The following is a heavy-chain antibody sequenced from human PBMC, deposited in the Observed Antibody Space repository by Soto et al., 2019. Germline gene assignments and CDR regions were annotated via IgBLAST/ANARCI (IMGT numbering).Heavy chain of an antibody. Sequence: SGTPSPPPPLYCGALRGYYWSWIRQPPGKGLEWIGEINHSGSTNYNPSLKSRVTISVDTSKNQFSLKLSSVTAADTAVYYCASRRYGDYAFWGQGTLVTVSS. CDR2: INHSGST. V-gene: IGHV4-34*01. D-gene: IGHD4-17*01. CDR3: ASRRYGDYAF. CDR1: CGALRGYY. J-gene: IGHJ4*02.